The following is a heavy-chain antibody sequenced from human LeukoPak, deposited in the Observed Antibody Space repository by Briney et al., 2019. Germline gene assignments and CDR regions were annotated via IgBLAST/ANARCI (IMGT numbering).Heavy chain of an antibody. D-gene: IGHD3-22*01. Sequence: GGSLRLSCAASGFTFSSYAMSWVRQAPGKGLEWVSAISGSGGSTYYADSVKGRFTISRDNSKNTLYLQMDSLRAEDTAVYYCAKDAHYYDSSSYYYDYWGQGTLVTVSS. CDR2: ISGSGGST. J-gene: IGHJ4*02. V-gene: IGHV3-23*01. CDR3: AKDAHYYDSSSYYYDY. CDR1: GFTFSSYA.